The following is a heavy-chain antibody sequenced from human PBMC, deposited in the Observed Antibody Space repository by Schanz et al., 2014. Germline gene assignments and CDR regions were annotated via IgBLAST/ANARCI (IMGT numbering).Heavy chain of an antibody. CDR3: ARGIDVSDFWSGAPPKGGANDY. Sequence: DVQLLESGGGLVQPGGSLRLSCAASGFTFSSYAMTWVRQAPGKGLEWVSSISHSGGSKYYADSVKGRFSISRDNAKNSLYLQVNSLRAEDTAVYYCARGIDVSDFWSGAPPKGGANDYWGQGTLVTVSS. CDR1: GFTFSSYA. CDR2: ISHSGGSK. J-gene: IGHJ4*02. V-gene: IGHV3-23*01. D-gene: IGHD3-3*01.